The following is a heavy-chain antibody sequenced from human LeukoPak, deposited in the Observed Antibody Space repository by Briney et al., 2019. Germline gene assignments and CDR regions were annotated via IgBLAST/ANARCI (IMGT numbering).Heavy chain of an antibody. V-gene: IGHV4-59*01. D-gene: IGHD5-24*01. CDR3: ARGGYIDGYNCFDY. CDR2: IYYSGST. J-gene: IGHJ4*02. CDR1: GGSMSSYY. Sequence: SETLSLTCTVPGGSMSSYYWSWIRKPPGKGLEWFGDIYYSGSTDYNPSLKSRVSISVDTSKNQFSLKLSSVTAADTAVYYCARGGYIDGYNCFDYWGQGTLVTVSS.